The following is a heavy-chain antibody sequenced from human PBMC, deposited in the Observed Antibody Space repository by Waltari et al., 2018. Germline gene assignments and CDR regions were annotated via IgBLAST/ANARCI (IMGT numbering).Heavy chain of an antibody. D-gene: IGHD1-26*01. Sequence: QVQLQESGPGLVKPSETLSLTCTVSGVPISNYYWGWIRQPAGKGLEWIGRIYTSGSTNYNPSLKSRVTMSIDTSKNQFSLKLSSVTAADTAVYYCARAWKWERPPNDAFDIWGQGTMVTVSS. CDR3: ARAWKWERPPNDAFDI. CDR1: GVPISNYY. CDR2: IYTSGST. V-gene: IGHV4-4*07. J-gene: IGHJ3*02.